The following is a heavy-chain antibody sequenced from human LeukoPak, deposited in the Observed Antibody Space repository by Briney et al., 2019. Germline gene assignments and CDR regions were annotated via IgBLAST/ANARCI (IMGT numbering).Heavy chain of an antibody. J-gene: IGHJ4*02. CDR3: ARAPGGDFWSGSQYFFDY. V-gene: IGHV4-4*07. CDR1: GASISSYY. Sequence: SETLSLTCTVSGASISSYYWSWIRQPAGKGLEWIGHVSTSGSTNYNPSLKSRVTMSVDTSKNQLSLKLSSVTAADTALYYCARAPGGDFWSGSQYFFDYWGQGTLVTVSS. D-gene: IGHD3-3*01. CDR2: VSTSGST.